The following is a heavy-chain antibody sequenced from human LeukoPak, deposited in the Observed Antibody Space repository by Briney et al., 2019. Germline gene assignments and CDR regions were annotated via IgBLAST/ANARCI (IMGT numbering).Heavy chain of an antibody. CDR3: ARGGSGASVADFHY. D-gene: IGHD6-19*01. CDR1: GDSVSSNSAA. V-gene: IGHV6-1*01. Sequence: SQTLSLTCAISGDSVSSNSAAWNWIRLSPSRGLEWLGRTYYRTKWYEDYAVSVKSRITINSDTSRNQFSLQLNSVTPEDTAVYYCARGGSGASVADFHYWGQGALVTVSS. J-gene: IGHJ4*02. CDR2: TYYRTKWYE.